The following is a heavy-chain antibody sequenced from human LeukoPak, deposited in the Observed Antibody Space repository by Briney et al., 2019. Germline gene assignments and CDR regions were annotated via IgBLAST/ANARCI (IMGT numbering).Heavy chain of an antibody. V-gene: IGHV1-2*06. Sequence: ASVKVSCKASGYTFTGYYMHWVRQAPGQGLEWMGRINPNSGGTNYAQKFQGRVTMTRDTSISTAYMELSRLRSDDTAVYYCARGCGSDSSGSDAFDIWGQGTMVTVSS. J-gene: IGHJ3*02. CDR2: INPNSGGT. CDR3: ARGCGSDSSGSDAFDI. CDR1: GYTFTGYY. D-gene: IGHD3-22*01.